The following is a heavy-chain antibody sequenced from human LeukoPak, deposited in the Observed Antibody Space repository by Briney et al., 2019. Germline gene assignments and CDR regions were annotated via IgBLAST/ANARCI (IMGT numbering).Heavy chain of an antibody. J-gene: IGHJ3*02. CDR1: GFIFSNYW. CDR3: ARAHVTGVDAFDI. V-gene: IGHV3-7*01. D-gene: IGHD2-21*02. Sequence: GGSLRLSCAASGFIFSNYWMSWVRQAPGKGLEGVANIKKDGSEKYYVDSVKGRFTISRDNTKNSLYLEMNSLRAEDTAVYYCARAHVTGVDAFDIWGQGAMVTVSS. CDR2: IKKDGSEK.